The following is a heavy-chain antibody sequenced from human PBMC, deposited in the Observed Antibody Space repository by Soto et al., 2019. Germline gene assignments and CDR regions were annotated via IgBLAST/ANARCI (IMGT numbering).Heavy chain of an antibody. Sequence: GGSLRLSCAASGFTFSSYSMNWVRQAPGKGLEWVSSISSSSSYIYYADSVKGRFTISRDNAKNSLYLQMNSLRAEDTAVYYCARDRVIDGMDVWGQGTTVTVSS. V-gene: IGHV3-21*01. CDR3: ARDRVIDGMDV. J-gene: IGHJ6*02. CDR1: GFTFSSYS. CDR2: ISSSSSYI. D-gene: IGHD2-21*01.